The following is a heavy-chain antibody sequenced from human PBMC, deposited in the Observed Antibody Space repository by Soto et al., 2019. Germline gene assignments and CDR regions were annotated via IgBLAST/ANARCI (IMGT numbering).Heavy chain of an antibody. J-gene: IGHJ4*02. CDR3: VQDKNWDGGDVSFDS. CDR1: GLTFGDYA. D-gene: IGHD1-1*01. CDR2: FIWNCRHI. Sequence: VYGLTFGDYAIHWVRLGAGWGLEWVAGFIWNCRHIAYADSVSGRFTVSRDNAKNFVYLQMNSLRPEDTALYYCVQDKNWDGGDVSFDSWGQGTRVTVSS. V-gene: IGHV3-9*01.